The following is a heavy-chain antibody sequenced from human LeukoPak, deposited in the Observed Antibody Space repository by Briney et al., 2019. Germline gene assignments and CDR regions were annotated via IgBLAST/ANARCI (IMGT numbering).Heavy chain of an antibody. CDR3: ARGLYYYDSSGSAYYFDY. V-gene: IGHV3-7*03. D-gene: IGHD3-22*01. Sequence: SGGSLRLSCAASGFTFSSYWMSWVRQAPGKGLEWVANIKQDGSEKHYVDSVKGRFTISRDNAKNSLYLQMNSLRAEDTAVYYCARGLYYYDSSGSAYYFDYWGQGTLVTVSS. J-gene: IGHJ4*02. CDR1: GFTFSSYW. CDR2: IKQDGSEK.